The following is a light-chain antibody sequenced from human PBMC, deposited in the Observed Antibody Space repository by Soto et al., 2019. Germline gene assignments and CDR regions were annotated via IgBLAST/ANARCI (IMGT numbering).Light chain of an antibody. CDR2: DAS. CDR1: LPISNY. CDR3: QQYDSYPWT. J-gene: IGKJ1*01. Sequence: DIQMTQSPSSLSASVGDRVTITCRASLPISNYLAWYQQKPGKVPKLLIYDASSLESGVPSRFSGGESGTEFTLTISSLQPDDFATYYCQQYDSYPWTFGQGTKVDIK. V-gene: IGKV1-5*01.